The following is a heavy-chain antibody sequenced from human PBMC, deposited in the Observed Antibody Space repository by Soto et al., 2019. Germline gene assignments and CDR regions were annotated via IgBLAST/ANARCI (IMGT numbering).Heavy chain of an antibody. CDR1: GFTFSSYG. J-gene: IGHJ6*02. Sequence: QVPLVESGGGVVQPGRSLRLSCAASGFTFSSYGMHWVRQAPGKGLEWVAVISWDGSNKYYADSAKGRFTISRDISKNTLYLQMNSLRAQDTAGYYSAKDLLGPSRAYGMDVWGQGTTVTVSS. CDR3: AKDLLGPSRAYGMDV. V-gene: IGHV3-30*18. CDR2: ISWDGSNK. D-gene: IGHD7-27*01.